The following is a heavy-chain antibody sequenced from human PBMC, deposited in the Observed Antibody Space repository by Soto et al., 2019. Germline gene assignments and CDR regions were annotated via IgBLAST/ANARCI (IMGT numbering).Heavy chain of an antibody. CDR1: GFTFSSYG. Sequence: QVQLVESGGGVVQPGRSLRLSCAASGFTFSSYGMHWVRQAPGKGLEWVAVIWYDGSNKYYADSVKGRFTISRDNSRNTLYLQMNSLRAEDTAVYYCARRWRELFEYWGQGTLVTVSS. V-gene: IGHV3-33*01. CDR3: ARRWRELFEY. D-gene: IGHD1-1*01. J-gene: IGHJ4*02. CDR2: IWYDGSNK.